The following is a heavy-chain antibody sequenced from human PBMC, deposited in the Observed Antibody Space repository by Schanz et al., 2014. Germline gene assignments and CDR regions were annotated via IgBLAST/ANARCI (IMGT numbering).Heavy chain of an antibody. Sequence: QVQLVQSGAEVMKPGASVKVSCKASGYTFTSYGISWVRQAPGQGLEWMGWISAYNGNTKYPQKLQGRVTITRDTSASTAYMELRSLRSDDTAVYYCARDAADFYDILTEEDYWGQGTLVTVSS. D-gene: IGHD3-9*01. J-gene: IGHJ4*02. V-gene: IGHV1-18*01. CDR3: ARDAADFYDILTEEDY. CDR1: GYTFTSYG. CDR2: ISAYNGNT.